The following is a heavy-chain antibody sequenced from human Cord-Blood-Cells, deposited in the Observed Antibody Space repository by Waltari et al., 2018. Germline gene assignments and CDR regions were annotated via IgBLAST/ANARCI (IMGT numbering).Heavy chain of an antibody. J-gene: IGHJ4*02. CDR3: ALLGMSVAGSSRFDY. V-gene: IGHV1-2*04. Sequence: QVQLVQSGAEVKKPGASVKVSCKASGYTCTGYYMHWVRQAPGQGLEWMGWINPNSGGTNYAQKFQGWVTMTRDTSISTAYMELSRLRSDDTAVYYCALLGMSVAGSSRFDYWGQGTLVTVSS. D-gene: IGHD6-19*01. CDR1: GYTCTGYY. CDR2: INPNSGGT.